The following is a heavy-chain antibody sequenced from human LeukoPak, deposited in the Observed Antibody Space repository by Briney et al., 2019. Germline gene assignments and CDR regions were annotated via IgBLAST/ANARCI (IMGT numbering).Heavy chain of an antibody. CDR3: ARSHLLWFGELQGSWFDP. CDR1: GSSISSYY. Sequence: SETLSLTCTVSGSSISSYYWTWIRQPPGKGLEWIGCAHYSGSTNYNPSLVSRVTISVDTSKNQFSLRLTSLTPADTAVYYCARSHLLWFGELQGSWFDPWGQGTLVTVSS. V-gene: IGHV4-59*01. D-gene: IGHD3-10*01. CDR2: AHYSGST. J-gene: IGHJ5*02.